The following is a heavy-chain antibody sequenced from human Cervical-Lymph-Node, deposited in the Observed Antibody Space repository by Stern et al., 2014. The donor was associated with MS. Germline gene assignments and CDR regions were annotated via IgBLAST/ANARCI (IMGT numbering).Heavy chain of an antibody. V-gene: IGHV3-49*05. CDR1: GFTFGDYA. J-gene: IGHJ5*02. Sequence: EVQLVESGGGLVKPGRSLRLSCSASGFTFGDYAMSWFRQAPGQGLEWVGFIRSTAYGGTTESAASVKGRFTISRDDSKSIAYLQMNSLKTEDTAVYYCTRGVTIFGVVGGAFDPWGQGTLVTVSS. CDR3: TRGVTIFGVVGGAFDP. CDR2: IRSTAYGGTT. D-gene: IGHD3-3*01.